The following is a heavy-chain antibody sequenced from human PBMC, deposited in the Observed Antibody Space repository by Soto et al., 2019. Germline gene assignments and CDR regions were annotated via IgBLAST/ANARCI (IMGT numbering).Heavy chain of an antibody. CDR3: AKRSVYGDVDY. Sequence: QVQLQESGPGLLKPSGTLSLICAVSGGSMSSSNWWTWVRQPPGKGLEWIAEIYHSGITNYNPSLKSRLTISLDRSRNQFSLGLSSVTAAVTAVYYCAKRSVYGDVDYWGQGTLVTVSS. D-gene: IGHD4-17*01. CDR2: IYHSGIT. CDR1: GGSMSSSNW. V-gene: IGHV4-4*02. J-gene: IGHJ4*02.